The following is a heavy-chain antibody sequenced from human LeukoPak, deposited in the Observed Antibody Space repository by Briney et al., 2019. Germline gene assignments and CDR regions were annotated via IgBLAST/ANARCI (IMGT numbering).Heavy chain of an antibody. V-gene: IGHV4-34*01. D-gene: IGHD4-17*01. CDR2: INHSGST. Sequence: PSETLSLTCAVYGGSFSGYYWRWIRQPPGKGLEWIGEINHSGSTNYNPSLKSRVTISVDTSKNQFSLKLSSVTAADTAVYYCAREGSKSVVTTYYYYMDVWGKGTTVTVSS. J-gene: IGHJ6*03. CDR1: GGSFSGYY. CDR3: AREGSKSVVTTYYYYMDV.